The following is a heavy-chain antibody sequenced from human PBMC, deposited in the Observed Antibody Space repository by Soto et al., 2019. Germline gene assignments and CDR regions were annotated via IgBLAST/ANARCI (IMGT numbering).Heavy chain of an antibody. D-gene: IGHD2-8*02. CDR2: IIPIFGTA. J-gene: IGHJ5*02. CDR3: ASLVGPGGVRWFDP. CDR1: GGTFSSYA. V-gene: IGHV1-69*06. Sequence: QVQLVQSGAEVKKPGSSVKVSCKASGGTFSSYAISWVRPAPGQGLEWMGGIIPIFGTANYAQKFQGRVTITADKSTSTAYMELSSLRSEDTAVYYCASLVGPGGVRWFDPWGQGTLVTVSS.